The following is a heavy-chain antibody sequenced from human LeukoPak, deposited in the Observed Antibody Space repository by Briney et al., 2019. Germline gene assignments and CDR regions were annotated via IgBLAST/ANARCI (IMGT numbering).Heavy chain of an antibody. J-gene: IGHJ4*02. CDR3: LPRYSSSWHARPFDY. CDR1: GFTFSSYG. CDR2: IRYDGSNK. Sequence: GGSLRLSCAASGFTFSSYGMHWVRQAPGKGLEWVAFIRYDGSNKYYADSVKARFTISRDNSKNTLYLQMNSLRAEDTAVYYCLPRYSSSWHARPFDYWGQGTLVTVSS. D-gene: IGHD6-13*01. V-gene: IGHV3-30*02.